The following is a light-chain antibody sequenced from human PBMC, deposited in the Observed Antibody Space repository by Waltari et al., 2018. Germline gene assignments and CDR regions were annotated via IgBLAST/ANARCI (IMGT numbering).Light chain of an antibody. J-gene: IGKJ1*01. CDR1: QSVSRT. CDR3: QHYVRLPAT. Sequence: EIVLTQSPGTLSLAQGERATLSCRASQSVSRTLAWYQQKPGQAPSLLIYAASTRATGIPDRFSGSGSGTDFSPTFSRLEPEGFAVYYCQHYVRLPATFGQGTKVEIK. V-gene: IGKV3-20*01. CDR2: AAS.